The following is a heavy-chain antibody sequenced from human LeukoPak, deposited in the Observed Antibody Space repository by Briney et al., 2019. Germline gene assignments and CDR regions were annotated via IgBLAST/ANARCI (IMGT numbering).Heavy chain of an antibody. J-gene: IGHJ4*02. CDR1: GFTFSTYD. CDR3: AKAGTTFQWLVRFDY. Sequence: PGGSLRLSCAASGFTFSTYDMHWVRQAPGKGLEWVTFIRYDGSYKYYADSVKGRFTISRDNPKNTLYLQMSSLRTEDTAVYYCAKAGTTFQWLVRFDYWGQGTLVTVSS. D-gene: IGHD6-19*01. CDR2: IRYDGSYK. V-gene: IGHV3-30*02.